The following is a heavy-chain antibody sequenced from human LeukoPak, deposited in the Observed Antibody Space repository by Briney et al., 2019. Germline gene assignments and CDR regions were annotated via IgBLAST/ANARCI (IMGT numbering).Heavy chain of an antibody. V-gene: IGHV1-8*01. D-gene: IGHD3-10*01. J-gene: IGHJ4*02. CDR3: ARGARGYFDY. CDR2: MNPNSGNT. Sequence: ASVKVSCKASGYIFTSYDINWVRQATGQGLEWMGWMNPNSGNTGYAQKFQGRVTMTRDTSINTAYMELSSLRSEDTAVYYCARGARGYFDYWGQGTLVTVSS. CDR1: GYIFTSYD.